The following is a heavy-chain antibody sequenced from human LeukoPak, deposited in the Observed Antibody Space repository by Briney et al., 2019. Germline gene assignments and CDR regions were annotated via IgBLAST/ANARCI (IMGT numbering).Heavy chain of an antibody. CDR2: FIPTYGSA. CDR1: GDSFTFTSHA. CDR3: AGFFYDNSGDAFDI. Sequence: SVKVSCKASGDSFTFTSHAITWVRQAPGQGLEWMGGFIPTYGSANYAQKFQGRVTIISDEATRTVYMELSSLRPEDSAVYYCAGFFYDNSGDAFDIWGQGTMVTVSS. J-gene: IGHJ3*02. V-gene: IGHV1-69*01. D-gene: IGHD3-22*01.